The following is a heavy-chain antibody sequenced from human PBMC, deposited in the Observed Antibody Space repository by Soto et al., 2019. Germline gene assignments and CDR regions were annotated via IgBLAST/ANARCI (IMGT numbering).Heavy chain of an antibody. D-gene: IGHD3-16*01. Sequence: SETLSLTCPVSGCSITNYYGSWIRQPAGRGLEWIGRMYTKERTNYNLSFKSRVTMSVDTSKNQFSLKLNAVTAADTAVYYCARDDYKDGGNNWFDPWGQGTLVTVS. CDR3: ARDDYKDGGNNWFDP. CDR2: MYTKERT. CDR1: GCSITNYY. J-gene: IGHJ5*02. V-gene: IGHV4-4*07.